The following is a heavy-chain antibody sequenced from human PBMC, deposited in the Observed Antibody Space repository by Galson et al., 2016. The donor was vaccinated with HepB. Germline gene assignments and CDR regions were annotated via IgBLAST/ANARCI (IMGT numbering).Heavy chain of an antibody. D-gene: IGHD2/OR15-2a*01. Sequence: SLRLSCAASGFTFSNYGMHWVRQAPGKGLEWVAADSMDGRRKFYAYSVKGRFTISRDNSNSMLFLQMSSLRADDTAVYYCARRHEYCPPVGCSVDYWGQGTLVTVSS. CDR1: GFTFSNYG. CDR3: ARRHEYCPPVGCSVDY. V-gene: IGHV3-30*03. CDR2: DSMDGRRK. J-gene: IGHJ4*02.